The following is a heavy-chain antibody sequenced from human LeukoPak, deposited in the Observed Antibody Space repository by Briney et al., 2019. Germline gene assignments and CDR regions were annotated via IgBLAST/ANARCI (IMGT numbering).Heavy chain of an antibody. CDR3: ARDLQPLGYYYYYMDV. V-gene: IGHV1-2*02. CDR2: INPNSGGT. D-gene: IGHD6-13*01. Sequence: ASVKVSCKASGYTFSGYYMHWVRQAPGQGLEWMGWINPNSGGTNYAQKFQGRVTMTRDTSISTAYMELSRLRSDDTAVYYCARDLQPLGYYYYYMDVWGKGTTVTVSS. J-gene: IGHJ6*03. CDR1: GYTFSGYY.